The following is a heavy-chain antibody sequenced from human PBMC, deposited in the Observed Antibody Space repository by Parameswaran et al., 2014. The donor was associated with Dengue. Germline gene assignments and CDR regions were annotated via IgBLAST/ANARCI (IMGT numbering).Heavy chain of an antibody. CDR2: INHSGST. D-gene: IGHD4-17*01. Sequence: RWIRQPPGKGLEWIGEINHSGSTNYNPSLKSRVTISVDTSKNQFSLKLSSVTAADTAVYYCARGPTVTPRNWFDPWGQGTLVTVSS. V-gene: IGHV4-34*01. J-gene: IGHJ5*02. CDR3: ARGPTVTPRNWFDP.